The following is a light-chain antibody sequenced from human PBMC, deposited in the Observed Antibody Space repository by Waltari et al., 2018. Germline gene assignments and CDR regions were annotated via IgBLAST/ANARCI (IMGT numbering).Light chain of an antibody. CDR3: QTWDTDSYVI. J-gene: IGLJ2*01. V-gene: IGLV4-69*01. CDR2: LNTDGSH. CDR1: SGQRTYA. Sequence: QLVLTQSPSASASLGASVKLTCTLSSGQRTYAIACHQQQPEKGPRYLMKLNTDGSHNEGDGIPDRFSGSSSGAERYLTISSLQSEDEADYYCQTWDTDSYVIFGGGTKLTVL.